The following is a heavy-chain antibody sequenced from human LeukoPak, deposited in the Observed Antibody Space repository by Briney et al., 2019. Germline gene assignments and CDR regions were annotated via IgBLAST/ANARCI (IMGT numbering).Heavy chain of an antibody. Sequence: SGGSLRLSCAASGFTFSKYWMLWVRQAPGKGLESVSRINTDGTVTTYADSVKGRFAVSRDTADNTMFLQMNSVRDEDTAEYYCATKQWLAPPPDSWGQGTPVTVSS. D-gene: IGHD6-19*01. V-gene: IGHV3-74*01. CDR2: INTDGTVT. CDR3: ATKQWLAPPPDS. CDR1: GFTFSKYW. J-gene: IGHJ4*02.